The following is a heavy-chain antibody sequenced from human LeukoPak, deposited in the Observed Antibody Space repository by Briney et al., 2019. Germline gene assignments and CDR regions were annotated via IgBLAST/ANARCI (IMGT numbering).Heavy chain of an antibody. CDR2: IYYSESP. Sequence: PSETLSLTCTVSGGSISNYYWSWIRQPPGKGLEWIGYIYYSESPSYNPSLKSRVTISVDTSKNQFSLKLTSVTAADTAVYYCARDRGWGSVDYWGQGTLVTVSS. CDR3: ARDRGWGSVDY. CDR1: GGSISNYY. V-gene: IGHV4-59*01. D-gene: IGHD7-27*01. J-gene: IGHJ4*02.